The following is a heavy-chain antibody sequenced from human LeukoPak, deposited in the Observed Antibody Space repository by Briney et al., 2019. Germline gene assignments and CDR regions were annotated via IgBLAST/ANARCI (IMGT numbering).Heavy chain of an antibody. CDR3: ARALYDSAVYLDY. D-gene: IGHD5/OR15-5a*01. V-gene: IGHV1-2*04. Sequence: GASVKVSCKASGYTFTGYYMHWVRQAPGQGLEWMGWINPNSGGTNYAQKFQGWVTMTRDTSISTAYMELSRLRSDDTAMYYCARALYDSAVYLDYWGQGTLVTVSS. CDR2: INPNSGGT. J-gene: IGHJ4*02. CDR1: GYTFTGYY.